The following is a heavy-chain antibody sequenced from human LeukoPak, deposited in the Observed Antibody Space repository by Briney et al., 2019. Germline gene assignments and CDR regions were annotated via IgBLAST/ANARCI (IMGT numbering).Heavy chain of an antibody. D-gene: IGHD1-1*01. Sequence: GGSLRLSCAASGFTFSSYSMNWVRQAPGKGLEWVSSISSSSSYIYYADSVKGRFTISRDNAKNSLYLQMNSLRAEDTAVYYCARVPAQLERRGYYYYGMDVWGQGTTVTVSS. CDR1: GFTFSSYS. CDR2: ISSSSSYI. V-gene: IGHV3-21*01. J-gene: IGHJ6*02. CDR3: ARVPAQLERRGYYYYGMDV.